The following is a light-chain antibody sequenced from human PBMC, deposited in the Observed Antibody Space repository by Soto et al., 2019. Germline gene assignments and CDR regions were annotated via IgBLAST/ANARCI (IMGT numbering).Light chain of an antibody. Sequence: DIVLTQSPATLSLSPGERDTLSCRASQSVSRDFAWYQQIPGQAPRLLIYDASNRATGIPARFSGSGSGTDFTLNINSLQPEDFAVYYCQHRHNFGPGTKVDFK. J-gene: IGKJ3*01. CDR1: QSVSRD. CDR2: DAS. CDR3: QHRHN. V-gene: IGKV3-11*01.